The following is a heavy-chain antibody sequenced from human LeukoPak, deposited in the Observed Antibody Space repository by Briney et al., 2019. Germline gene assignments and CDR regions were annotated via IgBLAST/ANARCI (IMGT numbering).Heavy chain of an antibody. Sequence: ASVKVSCKASGYTFTSYYMHWVRQAPGQGLEWMGWISAYNGNTNYAQKLQGRVTMTTDTSTSTAYMELRSLRSDDTAVYYCARVEYSSSSGWFDPWGQGTLVTVSS. CDR1: GYTFTSYY. CDR2: ISAYNGNT. D-gene: IGHD6-6*01. CDR3: ARVEYSSSSGWFDP. V-gene: IGHV1-18*04. J-gene: IGHJ5*02.